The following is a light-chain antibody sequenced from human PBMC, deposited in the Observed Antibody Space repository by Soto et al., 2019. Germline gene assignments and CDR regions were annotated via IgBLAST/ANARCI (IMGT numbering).Light chain of an antibody. CDR2: GAS. V-gene: IGKV3-15*01. CDR1: RRLGHN. J-gene: IGKJ1*01. Sequence: DIVMTQSPVTLSVSPGDRATPPGRASRRLGHNLAWFQQNPGRAPRLLIYGASAGATGIPDRFSGSGFGTEFTLTISSLQSEDLAVYYCQQYNNWPRTFGQGAKVEMK. CDR3: QQYNNWPRT.